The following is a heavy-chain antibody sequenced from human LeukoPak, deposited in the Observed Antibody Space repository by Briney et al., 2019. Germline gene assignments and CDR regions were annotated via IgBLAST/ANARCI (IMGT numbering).Heavy chain of an antibody. CDR1: GFTFSSYW. V-gene: IGHV3-74*01. D-gene: IGHD3-10*01. CDR2: INSDGSST. J-gene: IGHJ4*02. Sequence: GGSLRLSCAASGFTFSSYWMHWVRQAPGKGLVWVSRINSDGSSTSYADSVKGRFTISRDNAKNTLYLQMNSLRAEDTAVYYCARVRPLGELLINWGQGTLVTVSS. CDR3: ARVRPLGELLIN.